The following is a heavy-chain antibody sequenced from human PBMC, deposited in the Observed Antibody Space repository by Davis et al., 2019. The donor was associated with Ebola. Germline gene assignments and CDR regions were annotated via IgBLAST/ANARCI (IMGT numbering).Heavy chain of an antibody. CDR1: GFTFSSYA. CDR2: ISGSGGST. Sequence: GESLKISCAASGFTFSSYAMSWVRQAPGKGLEWASAISGSGGSTYYADSVKGRFAISRDDSKSTLYLQMNSLRAEDTAVYYCARDGYGMDVWGQGTTVTVSS. J-gene: IGHJ6*02. CDR3: ARDGYGMDV. D-gene: IGHD3-22*01. V-gene: IGHV3-23*01.